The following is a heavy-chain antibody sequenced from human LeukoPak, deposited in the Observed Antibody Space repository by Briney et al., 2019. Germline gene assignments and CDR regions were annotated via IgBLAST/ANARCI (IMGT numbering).Heavy chain of an antibody. V-gene: IGHV1-18*01. CDR2: ISAYSGNA. Sequence: ASVKVSCKASGYTFTSNGISWVRQAPGQGLEWMGWISAYSGNAQYAQKFQGRVTMTTHTSTTTAYMELRSLRSDDTAVYYCARALLPGDYWGQGTLVTVSS. D-gene: IGHD2-15*01. J-gene: IGHJ4*02. CDR3: ARALLPGDY. CDR1: GYTFTSNG.